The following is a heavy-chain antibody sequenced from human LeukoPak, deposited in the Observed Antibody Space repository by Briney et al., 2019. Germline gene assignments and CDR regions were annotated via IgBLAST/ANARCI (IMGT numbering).Heavy chain of an antibody. J-gene: IGHJ5*02. CDR1: GFTFSSHS. CDR2: ISSSSSTI. V-gene: IGHV3-48*01. Sequence: GGSLRLSCAASGFTFSSHSMNWVRQAPGKGLEWVSYISSSSSTIYYADSVKGRFTISRDNSKNTLYLQMNSLRAEDTAVYYCARDEAGDWFDPWGQGTLVTVSS. CDR3: ARDEAGDWFDP.